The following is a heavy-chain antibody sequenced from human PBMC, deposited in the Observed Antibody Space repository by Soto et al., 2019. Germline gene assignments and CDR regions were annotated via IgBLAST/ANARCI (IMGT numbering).Heavy chain of an antibody. V-gene: IGHV3-23*01. D-gene: IGHD1-20*01. CDR3: AKDWYNWNDVSLFDY. CDR1: GFTFSSYA. J-gene: IGHJ4*02. CDR2: ISGSGGST. Sequence: GGSLRLSCAASGFTFSSYAMSWCRQAPGKGLEWVSAISGSGGSTYYADSVKGRFTISRDNSKNTLYLQMNSLRAEDTAVYYCAKDWYNWNDVSLFDYWGQGTLVTVSS.